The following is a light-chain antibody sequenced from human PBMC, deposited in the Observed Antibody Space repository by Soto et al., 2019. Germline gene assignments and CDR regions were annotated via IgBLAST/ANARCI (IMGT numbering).Light chain of an antibody. CDR3: LQNNTYPRT. V-gene: IGKV1-17*01. CDR1: QDIRED. Sequence: DIQMTQSPSSLSASVGARVTITCRASQDIREDLVWYQQNPGKAPKRLIYEASTLQSGVPARFSGSGSGTEFTLTIASLQPDDFATYYCLQNNTYPRTFGQGTKVEVK. CDR2: EAS. J-gene: IGKJ1*01.